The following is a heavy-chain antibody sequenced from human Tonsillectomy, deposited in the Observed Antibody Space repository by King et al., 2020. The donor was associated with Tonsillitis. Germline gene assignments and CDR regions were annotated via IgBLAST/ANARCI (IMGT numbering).Heavy chain of an antibody. CDR2: ISYSGTT. D-gene: IGHD2-15*01. Sequence: QLQESGPGLVKPSETLSLTCTVSGGSISSYYWSWIRQPPGKGLEWIGYISYSGTTNYNPSLQSRVTISLDTSKNHFSLKLSSVTAADTAVYYCASSDCSDNSCYSSWFDPWGQGTLVTVSS. CDR3: ASSDCSDNSCYSSWFDP. V-gene: IGHV4-59*01. J-gene: IGHJ5*02. CDR1: GGSISSYY.